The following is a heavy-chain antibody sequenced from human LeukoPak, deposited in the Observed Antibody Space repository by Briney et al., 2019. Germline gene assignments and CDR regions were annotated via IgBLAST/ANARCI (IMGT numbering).Heavy chain of an antibody. J-gene: IGHJ4*02. CDR3: VKDGGRDTAAAYY. CDR1: GFTFDDYA. D-gene: IGHD6-13*01. Sequence: SGGSLRLSCAASGFTFDDYAMHWVRQAPGKGLEWVSGILRNSGSIGYADSVKGRFTISRDDAMNSLYLQMNSLRAEDTALYYCVKDGGRDTAAAYYWGQGTLVSVSS. CDR2: ILRNSGSI. V-gene: IGHV3-9*01.